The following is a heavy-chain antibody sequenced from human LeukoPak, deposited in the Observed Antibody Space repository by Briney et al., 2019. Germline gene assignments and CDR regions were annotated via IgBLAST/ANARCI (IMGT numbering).Heavy chain of an antibody. J-gene: IGHJ6*03. CDR2: INHSGST. V-gene: IGHV4-34*01. Sequence: KSSETLSLTCAVYGGSFSGYYLSWIRQPPGKGLEWIGEINHSGSTNYNPSLKSRVTISVDTSKNQFSLKLSSVTAADTAVYYCARGVAGYYYYYYMDVWGKGTTVTVSS. CDR3: ARGVAGYYYYYYMDV. D-gene: IGHD6-19*01. CDR1: GGSFSGYY.